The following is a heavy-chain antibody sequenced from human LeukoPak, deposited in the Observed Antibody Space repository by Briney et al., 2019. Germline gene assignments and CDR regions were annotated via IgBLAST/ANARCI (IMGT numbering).Heavy chain of an antibody. D-gene: IGHD3-22*01. CDR3: AKDRSYDSSGYYPY. CDR1: GFTVSSNY. CDR2: IYSGGST. J-gene: IGHJ4*02. V-gene: IGHV3-53*01. Sequence: GGSLRLSCAASGFTVSSNYMSWVRQAPGKGLEWVSVIYSGGSTYYADSVKGRFTISRDNSKNTLYLQMNSLRAEDTAVYYCAKDRSYDSSGYYPYWGQGTLVTVSS.